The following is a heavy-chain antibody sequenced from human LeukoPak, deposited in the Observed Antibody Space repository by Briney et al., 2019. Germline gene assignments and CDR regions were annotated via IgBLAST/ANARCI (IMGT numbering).Heavy chain of an antibody. CDR2: ISSTGGTT. CDR1: GITFSSYG. Sequence: GGSLRLSCAASGITFSSYGMSWGRQAPGKGLEWVSSISSTGGTTYYADSVKGRFTISRDNAKNSLYLQMNSLRAEDTAVYYCAELGITMIGGVWGKGTTVTISS. J-gene: IGHJ6*04. D-gene: IGHD3-10*02. V-gene: IGHV3-23*01. CDR3: AELGITMIGGV.